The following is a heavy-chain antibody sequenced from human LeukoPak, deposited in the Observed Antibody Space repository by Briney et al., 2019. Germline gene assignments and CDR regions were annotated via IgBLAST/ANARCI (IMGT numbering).Heavy chain of an antibody. Sequence: GGSLRLSCAASGFTFSSYWMSWVRQAPGKGLEWVANIKQDGSEKYYVDSVKGGFTISRDNAKNSLYLQMNSLRAEDTAVYYCARDSSPQQQLVTASSLDYWGQGTLVTVSS. CDR3: ARDSSPQQQLVTASSLDY. D-gene: IGHD6-13*01. V-gene: IGHV3-7*01. CDR1: GFTFSSYW. J-gene: IGHJ4*02. CDR2: IKQDGSEK.